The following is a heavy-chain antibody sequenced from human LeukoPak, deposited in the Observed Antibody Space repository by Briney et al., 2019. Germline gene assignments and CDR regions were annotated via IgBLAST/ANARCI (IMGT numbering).Heavy chain of an antibody. V-gene: IGHV1-18*01. CDR1: GYTFTSYG. Sequence: ASVKVSCKASGYTFTSYGISWVRQAPGQGLEWMGWISAYNGNTNYAQKLRGRVTMTTDTSTSTAYMEPRSLRSDDTAVYYCAREPDTRYYYYYYGMDVWGQGTTVTVSS. CDR3: AREPDTRYYYYYYGMDV. D-gene: IGHD1-14*01. J-gene: IGHJ6*02. CDR2: ISAYNGNT.